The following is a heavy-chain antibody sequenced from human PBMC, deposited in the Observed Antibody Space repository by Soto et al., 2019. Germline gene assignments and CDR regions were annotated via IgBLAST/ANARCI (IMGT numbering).Heavy chain of an antibody. Sequence: XGTLYLTCAVSGGSFSGYYWSWLRQPPGKGLEWIGEINQSGSTNYNPSLKSRVTISVDTSKNQFSLKVSSVTAADTAVYYCARGLNYVVYWGQGTLVTVSS. V-gene: IGHV4-34*01. CDR3: ARGLNYVVY. D-gene: IGHD3-16*01. J-gene: IGHJ4*02. CDR2: INQSGST. CDR1: GGSFSGYY.